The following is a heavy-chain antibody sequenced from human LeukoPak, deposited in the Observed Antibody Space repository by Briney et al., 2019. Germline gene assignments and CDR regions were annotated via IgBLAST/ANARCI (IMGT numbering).Heavy chain of an antibody. V-gene: IGHV5-10-1*01. Sequence: NTGESLKISCKGSGYSFTNYWISWVRQTPGKGLEWMGRIDPADSYTNYSPSFQGHVTISVDRSISTAYLQWNSLKASDTAMFYCARGSAKSGAYYRDHWGQGTLVTVSS. D-gene: IGHD2-15*01. CDR3: ARGSAKSGAYYRDH. CDR2: IDPADSYT. J-gene: IGHJ4*02. CDR1: GYSFTNYW.